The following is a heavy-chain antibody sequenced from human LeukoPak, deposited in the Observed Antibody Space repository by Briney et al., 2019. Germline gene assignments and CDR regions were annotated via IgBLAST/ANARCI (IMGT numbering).Heavy chain of an antibody. CDR2: ISGSGGSA. J-gene: IGHJ3*01. D-gene: IGHD2-21*02. Sequence: GGSLRLSCAASGFTFSSYAMSWVRQAPGKGLEWVSAISGSGGSAYYADSVKGRFAISRDNSKNTLYLQMSSLRADDTAVYYCAKEVTGIDVFDFWGQGTMVTVSS. CDR1: GFTFSSYA. CDR3: AKEVTGIDVFDF. V-gene: IGHV3-23*01.